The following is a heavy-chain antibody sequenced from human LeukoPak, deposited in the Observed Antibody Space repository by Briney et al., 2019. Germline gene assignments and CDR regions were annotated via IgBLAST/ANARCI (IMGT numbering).Heavy chain of an antibody. Sequence: SVKVSCKASGGTFSSYAISWVRQAPGQGLEWMGRIIPIFGTANYAQKFQDRVTITTDESTSTAYMELSSLRSEDTAVYYCAREGIAVGGLGYWGQGTLVTVSS. CDR2: IIPIFGTA. D-gene: IGHD6-19*01. V-gene: IGHV1-69*05. J-gene: IGHJ4*02. CDR1: GGTFSSYA. CDR3: AREGIAVGGLGY.